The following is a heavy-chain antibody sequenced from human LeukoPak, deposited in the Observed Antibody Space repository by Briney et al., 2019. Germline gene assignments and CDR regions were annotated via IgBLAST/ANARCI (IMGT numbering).Heavy chain of an antibody. CDR2: IYHSGST. CDR1: GGSISSGGYS. J-gene: IGHJ4*02. D-gene: IGHD3-16*01. CDR3: ASRLQGLRYFDY. V-gene: IGHV4-30-2*01. Sequence: SETLCLTCAVSGGSISSGGYSWSWIRQPPGKGLEWIGYIYHSGSTYYNPSLKSRVTISVDRSKNQFSLKLSSVTAADTAVYYCASRLQGLRYFDYWGQGTLVTVSS.